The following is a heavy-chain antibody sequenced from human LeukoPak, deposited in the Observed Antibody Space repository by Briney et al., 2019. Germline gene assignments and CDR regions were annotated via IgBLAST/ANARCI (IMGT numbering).Heavy chain of an antibody. CDR2: INHSGST. CDR1: GGSFSGYY. D-gene: IGHD2-2*01. V-gene: IGHV4-34*01. Sequence: PSETLSPTCAVYGGSFSGYYWSWIRQPPGKGLEWIGEINHSGSTNYNPSLKSRVTISVDTSKNQFSLKLSSVTAADTAVYYCATGYCSSTSRYAGFDYWGQGTLVTVSS. J-gene: IGHJ4*02. CDR3: ATGYCSSTSRYAGFDY.